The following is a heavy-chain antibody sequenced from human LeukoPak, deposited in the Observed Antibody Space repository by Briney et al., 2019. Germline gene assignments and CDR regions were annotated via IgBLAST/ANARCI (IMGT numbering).Heavy chain of an antibody. CDR2: ICSDGSRI. V-gene: IGHV3-74*01. J-gene: IGHJ3*02. CDR1: AFTFADYF. CDR3: ARDNGRNGFDI. Sequence: GRSLRLSCAASAFTFADYFMHWVRHAQGKGMVWDLRICSDGSRISYADSVKGRIHIHRDDVKKTLDLQMNSLRAEDTGVYFCARDNGRNGFDIWGQGTMVTVSS.